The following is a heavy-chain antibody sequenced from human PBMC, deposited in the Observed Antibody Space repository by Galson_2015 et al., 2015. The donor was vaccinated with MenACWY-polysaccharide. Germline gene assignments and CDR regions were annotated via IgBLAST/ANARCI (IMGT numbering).Heavy chain of an antibody. D-gene: IGHD2-2*01. CDR2: IGGSGSNT. Sequence: SLRLSCAVSGFTFSNYAMSWVRQAPGEGLEWVSTIGGSGSNTHYADSVKGRLTISRDNSKNTLSLQMNSLRAEDTAVYYCARVRYSTGKYQFDYWGQGTLVAVSS. J-gene: IGHJ4*02. CDR1: GFTFSNYA. CDR3: ARVRYSTGKYQFDY. V-gene: IGHV3-23*01.